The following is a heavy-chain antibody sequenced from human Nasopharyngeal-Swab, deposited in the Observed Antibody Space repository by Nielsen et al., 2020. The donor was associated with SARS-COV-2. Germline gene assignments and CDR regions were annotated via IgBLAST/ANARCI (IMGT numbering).Heavy chain of an antibody. CDR2: INPSGGST. J-gene: IGHJ3*02. Sequence: WVRQAPGQGLEWMGIINPSGGSTSYAQKFQGRVTMTRDTSTSTVYMELSSLRSEDTAVYYCARGFWGRTTGTTRYDAFDIWGQGTMVTVSS. CDR3: ARGFWGRTTGTTRYDAFDI. V-gene: IGHV1-46*01. D-gene: IGHD1-1*01.